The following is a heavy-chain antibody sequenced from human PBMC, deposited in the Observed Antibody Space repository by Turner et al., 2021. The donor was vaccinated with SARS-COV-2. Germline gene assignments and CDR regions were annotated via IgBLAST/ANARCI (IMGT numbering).Heavy chain of an antibody. Sequence: FSSYAMSWVRQAPGKGLAWVSAISGSGGSTYYADSVKGRFSISRDNSKNTLYLKMNSLRAEDTALYYCAKPLYSSSWYYLSSWFDPWGQGTLVTVSS. CDR3: AKPLYSSSWYYLSSWFDP. V-gene: IGHV3-23*01. CDR1: FSSYA. CDR2: ISGSGGST. J-gene: IGHJ5*02. D-gene: IGHD6-13*01.